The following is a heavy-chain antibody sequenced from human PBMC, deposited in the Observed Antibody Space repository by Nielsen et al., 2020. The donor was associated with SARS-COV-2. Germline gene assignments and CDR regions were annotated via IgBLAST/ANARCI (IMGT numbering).Heavy chain of an antibody. Sequence: GESLKISCAASGFTFSSSAMSWVRQAPGKGLEWVAVIWYDGSNKYYADSVKGRFTISRDNSKNTLYLQMNSLRAEDTAVFYCARPNSGSYYSYFDYWGQGTLVTVSS. V-gene: IGHV3-33*08. J-gene: IGHJ4*02. CDR1: GFTFSSSA. CDR2: IWYDGSNK. D-gene: IGHD1-26*01. CDR3: ARPNSGSYYSYFDY.